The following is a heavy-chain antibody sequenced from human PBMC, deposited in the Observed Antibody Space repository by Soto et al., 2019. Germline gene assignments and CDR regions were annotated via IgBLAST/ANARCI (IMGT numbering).Heavy chain of an antibody. CDR1: GFSLSTSGMC. J-gene: IGHJ5*02. CDR3: ARIRYGSGSYNWFDP. D-gene: IGHD3-10*01. Sequence: SGPTLVNPTQTLTLTCTFSGFSLSTSGMCVSWIRQPPGKALEWLALIVWDDDKYYSTSLKTRLTISKDTSKNQVVLTMTNMDPVDTATYYCARIRYGSGSYNWFDPWGQGTLVTVSS. CDR2: IVWDDDK. V-gene: IGHV2-70*01.